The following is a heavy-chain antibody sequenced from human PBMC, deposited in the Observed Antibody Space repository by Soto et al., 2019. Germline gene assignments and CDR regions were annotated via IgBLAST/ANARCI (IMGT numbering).Heavy chain of an antibody. D-gene: IGHD3-3*01. Sequence: PPETLCLTCTVSGGSISSYYWSWIRQPPGKGLEWIGYIYYSGSTNYNPSLKSRVTISVDTSKNQFSLKLSSVTAADTAVYYCARDRYDFCMGPLRNHYYRMAVRGQRSTVIGS. CDR2: IYYSGST. CDR3: ARDRYDFCMGPLRNHYYRMAV. V-gene: IGHV4-59*01. CDR1: GGSISSYY. J-gene: IGHJ6*02.